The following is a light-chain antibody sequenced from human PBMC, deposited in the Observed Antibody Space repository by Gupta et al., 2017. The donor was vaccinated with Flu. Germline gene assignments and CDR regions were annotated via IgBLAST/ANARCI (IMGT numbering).Light chain of an antibody. CDR1: NIGSET. CDR3: QVWDTASDHWL. J-gene: IGLJ3*02. Sequence: SFILTQPPSVSVAPGQTASIACGGNNIGSETVNWYQQKPGQAPVLVLYDDDFRPSGIPERFSGSNSGNTATLTIRRVEAGDEADYYCQVWDTASDHWLFGAGTTLTVV. V-gene: IGLV3-21*02. CDR2: DDD.